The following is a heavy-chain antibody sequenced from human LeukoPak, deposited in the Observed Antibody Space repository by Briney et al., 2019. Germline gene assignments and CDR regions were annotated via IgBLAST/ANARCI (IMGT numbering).Heavy chain of an antibody. CDR2: IKQDGSEK. Sequence: GGSLRLSCAASGFTLSSYWMSWVRQAPGKGLEWVANIKQDGSEKYYVDSVKGRFTISRDNAKNSLYLQMNSLRAEDTAVYYCARYYYDSSGYPHNWFDPWGQGTLVTVSS. D-gene: IGHD3-22*01. V-gene: IGHV3-7*01. J-gene: IGHJ5*02. CDR1: GFTLSSYW. CDR3: ARYYYDSSGYPHNWFDP.